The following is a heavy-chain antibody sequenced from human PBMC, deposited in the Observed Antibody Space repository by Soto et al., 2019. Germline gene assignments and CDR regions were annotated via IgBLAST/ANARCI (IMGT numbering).Heavy chain of an antibody. J-gene: IGHJ4*02. CDR3: ASSPTY. Sequence: PGGSLRLSCAASGFTFTSAWMNWVRQVPGKGLEWVGRIKTKTDGGTTDYAAPAEGRFTISRDDSKNTVYLQMNNLKTEDTAMYYCASSPTYWGQGTLVTVSS. V-gene: IGHV3-15*07. CDR2: IKTKTDGGTT. CDR1: GFTFTSAW.